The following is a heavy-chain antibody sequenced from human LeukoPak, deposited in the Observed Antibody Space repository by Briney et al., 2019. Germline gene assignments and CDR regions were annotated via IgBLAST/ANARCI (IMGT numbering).Heavy chain of an antibody. CDR1: GGSISSYY. CDR2: INHSGST. CDR3: AREFTLGGYMDV. J-gene: IGHJ6*03. V-gene: IGHV4-59*12. D-gene: IGHD3-16*01. Sequence: SETLSLTCTVSGGSISSYYWSWIRQPPGKGLEWIGEINHSGSTNYNPSLKSRVTISVDTSKNQFSLKLSSVTAADTAVYYCAREFTLGGYMDVWGKGTTVTISS.